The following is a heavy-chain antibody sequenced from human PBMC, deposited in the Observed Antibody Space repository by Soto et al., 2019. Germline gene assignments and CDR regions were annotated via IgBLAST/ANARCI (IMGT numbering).Heavy chain of an antibody. CDR2: IYYSGST. D-gene: IGHD2-21*01. Sequence: SETLSLTCTVSGVSISSGDYYWSWIRQPPGKGLEWIGYIYYSGSTYYNPSLKSRVTISVDTSKNQFSLKLSSVTAADTAVYYCARFAQSRTLNWFDPWGQGTLVTVSS. CDR3: ARFAQSRTLNWFDP. V-gene: IGHV4-30-4*01. CDR1: GVSISSGDYY. J-gene: IGHJ5*02.